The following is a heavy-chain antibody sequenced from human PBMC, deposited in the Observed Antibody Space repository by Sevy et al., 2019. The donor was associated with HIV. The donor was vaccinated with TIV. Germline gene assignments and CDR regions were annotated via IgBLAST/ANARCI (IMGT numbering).Heavy chain of an antibody. Sequence: GGSLRLSCAASGFSFNNAWMNWVRQAPGKGLEWVGHIKRTTDGGTRDYAASVKGRFTISRDDSENMLFLQINSLKTEDTAVYYCTTAPIVAAGDYKLYGMDFWGQGTTVTVSS. CDR2: IKRTTDGGTR. V-gene: IGHV3-15*01. CDR3: TTAPIVAAGDYKLYGMDF. D-gene: IGHD6-13*01. J-gene: IGHJ6*02. CDR1: GFSFNNAW.